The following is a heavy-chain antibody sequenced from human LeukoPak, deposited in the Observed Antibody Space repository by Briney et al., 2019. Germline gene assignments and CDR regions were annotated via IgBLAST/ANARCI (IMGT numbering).Heavy chain of an antibody. CDR2: MNPNSGNT. J-gene: IGHJ3*02. D-gene: IGHD3-3*01. CDR1: GYTFTSYD. V-gene: IGHV1-8*01. Sequence: ASVKVSCKASGYTFTSYDINWVRQATGQGLEWMGWMNPNSGNTGYAQKFQGRVTMTRNTSISTAYMELSRLRSDDTAVYYCARDRGECLLSYAFDIWGQGTMVTVSS. CDR3: ARDRGECLLSYAFDI.